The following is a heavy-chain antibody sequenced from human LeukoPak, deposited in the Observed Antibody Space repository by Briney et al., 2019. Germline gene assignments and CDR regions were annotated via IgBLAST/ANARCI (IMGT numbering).Heavy chain of an antibody. CDR3: ATGSYLDY. CDR2: ISYDGSNK. CDR1: GFTFSSYA. D-gene: IGHD1-26*01. Sequence: PGGSLRLSCAASGFTFSSYAMHWVRQAPGKGLEWVAVISYDGSNKYYADSVKGRFTISRDNSKNTLYLQMNSLRAEDTAVYYCATGSYLDYWGQGTLVTVSS. V-gene: IGHV3-30*04. J-gene: IGHJ4*02.